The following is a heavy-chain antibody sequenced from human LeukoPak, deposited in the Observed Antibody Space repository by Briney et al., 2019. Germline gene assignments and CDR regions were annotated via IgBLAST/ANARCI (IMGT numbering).Heavy chain of an antibody. D-gene: IGHD2-2*01. V-gene: IGHV4-4*02. CDR1: GGSISSSNW. CDR3: ASRVPAAMRYAFDI. Sequence: SGTQSLTCAVSGGSISSSNWWSWVRQPPGKGLEWIGETYHTGSSNYIPSLKSRVTISVDKTKNQSSLKLTSVTAADTAVYDCASRVPAAMRYAFDIWGQGTMVTVSS. CDR2: TYHTGSS. J-gene: IGHJ3*02.